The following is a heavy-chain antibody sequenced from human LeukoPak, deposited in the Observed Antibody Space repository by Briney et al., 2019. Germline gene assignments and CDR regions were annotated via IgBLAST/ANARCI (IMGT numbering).Heavy chain of an antibody. Sequence: GGSLRLSCAASGFTFSDYYMSWIRQAPGKGLEWVSYISSSGSTIYYAGSVKGRFTISRDNAKNSLYLQMNSLRAEDTAVYYCARDFVQWELGPDYWGQGTLVTVSS. J-gene: IGHJ4*02. CDR3: ARDFVQWELGPDY. CDR1: GFTFSDYY. CDR2: ISSSGSTI. V-gene: IGHV3-11*01. D-gene: IGHD1-26*01.